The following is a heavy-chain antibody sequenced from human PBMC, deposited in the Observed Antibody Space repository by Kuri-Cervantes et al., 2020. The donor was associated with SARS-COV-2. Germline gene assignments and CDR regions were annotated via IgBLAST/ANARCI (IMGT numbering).Heavy chain of an antibody. J-gene: IGHJ4*02. V-gene: IGHV6-1*01. CDR1: GDSVSSNSAG. Sequence: LRLSCAISGDSVSSNSAGWNWIRQSPSRGLEWLGRTYYRSKWYHDYAVSVKSRIIINPDTSKNQLSLQLSSVTPEDTAVYYCARVTTGTLDYWGQGTLVTVSS. D-gene: IGHD1-1*01. CDR3: ARVTTGTLDY. CDR2: TYYRSKWYH.